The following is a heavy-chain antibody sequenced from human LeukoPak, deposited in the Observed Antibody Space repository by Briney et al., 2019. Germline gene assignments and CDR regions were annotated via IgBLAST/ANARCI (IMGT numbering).Heavy chain of an antibody. D-gene: IGHD5-12*01. CDR2: IDYAGST. J-gene: IGHJ4*02. CDR3: ARLDWGYSGYEPDY. CDR1: GGSMNSFY. V-gene: IGHV4-59*08. Sequence: SETLSLTCTVSGGSMNSFYWTWIRQPPGKGLEWIAYIDYAGSTTYNPSLKSRVIISLDTSKNQFSLKLSSVTAADTAVYYCARLDWGYSGYEPDYWGQGTLVTVSS.